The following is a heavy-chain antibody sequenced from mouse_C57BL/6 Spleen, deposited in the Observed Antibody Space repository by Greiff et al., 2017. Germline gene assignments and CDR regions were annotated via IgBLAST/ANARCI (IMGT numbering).Heavy chain of an antibody. J-gene: IGHJ1*03. CDR2: IDPSDSYT. CDR1: GYTFTSYW. V-gene: IGHV1-69*01. Sequence: VQLQQPGAELVMPGASVKLSCKASGYTFTSYWMHWVKQRPGQGLEWIGEIDPSDSYTNYNQKFKGKSTLTVDKSSSTAYMQLSSLTSEDSAVYYCARGYYYGEDWYFDVWGTGTTVTVSS. CDR3: ARGYYYGEDWYFDV. D-gene: IGHD1-1*01.